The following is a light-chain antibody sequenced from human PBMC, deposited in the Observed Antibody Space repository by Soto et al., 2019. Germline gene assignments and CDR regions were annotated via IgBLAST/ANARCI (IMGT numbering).Light chain of an antibody. Sequence: DLQMTQSPSTLSASVGDRVTITCRASQSISSWLAWYQQKPGKAPKLLIYDASSLESGVPSRFSGSGSGTVFTLTISSLQPDDFATYYCQQYNSYSTFGQGTKLEIK. V-gene: IGKV1-5*01. CDR3: QQYNSYST. CDR1: QSISSW. CDR2: DAS. J-gene: IGKJ2*01.